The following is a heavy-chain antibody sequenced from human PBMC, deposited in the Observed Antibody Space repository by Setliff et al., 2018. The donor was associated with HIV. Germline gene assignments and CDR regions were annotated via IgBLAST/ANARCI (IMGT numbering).Heavy chain of an antibody. Sequence: SETLSLTCTVSGGSISSYYWSWIRQPPGKGLEWIGYIYTSGSTNYNPSLKSRVTMTRDTSVSTAYMELSRLTSDDTAVYYCATVDDVSQIYFDYWGQGTLVTVSS. CDR3: ATVDDVSQIYFDY. V-gene: IGHV4-4*08. D-gene: IGHD3-3*01. J-gene: IGHJ4*02. CDR2: IYTSGST. CDR1: GGSISSYY.